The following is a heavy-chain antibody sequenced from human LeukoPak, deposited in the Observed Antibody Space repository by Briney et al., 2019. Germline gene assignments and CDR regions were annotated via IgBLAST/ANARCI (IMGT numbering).Heavy chain of an antibody. CDR3: ARRDELNEPIN. V-gene: IGHV5-51*01. Sequence: NPGAPLNTSSKASGSSITSYWSGFVRQMPEKRLEWMGIIYPGDSDTSYTPSIQGPVTLSAYKSLCTLYLHWSSLAAPAAAMYYGARRDELNEPINWGQGTLVTVSS. D-gene: IGHD1-1*01. CDR2: IYPGDSDT. CDR1: GSSITSYW. J-gene: IGHJ4*02.